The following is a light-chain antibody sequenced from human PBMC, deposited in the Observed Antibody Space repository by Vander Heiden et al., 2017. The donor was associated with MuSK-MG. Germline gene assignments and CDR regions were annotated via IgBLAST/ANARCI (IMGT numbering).Light chain of an antibody. CDR3: QQYNYWPS. CDR2: GAS. V-gene: IGKV3D-15*01. CDR1: QSVGSS. Sequence: VLTQSPATLSVSPGDVATLSCRASQSVGSSLAWYRQRPGLAPRLVIYGASTRATGIPARFAGSGSGTEFTLTISSLQSEDSAVYYCQQYNYWPSFGGGTKVEIK. J-gene: IGKJ4*01.